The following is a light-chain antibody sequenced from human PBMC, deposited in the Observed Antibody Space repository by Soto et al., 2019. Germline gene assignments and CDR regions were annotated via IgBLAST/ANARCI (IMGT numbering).Light chain of an antibody. J-gene: IGKJ1*01. CDR3: LQYDNVPWT. Sequence: DIQMTQSPSSLSASVGDRVTITCQASQDITIYLNWYQQKPGKAPKIMVSDASNLETGVPSRFSGSGSGTHFAFTISSLKPEDIDTYYCLQYDNVPWTFGEGTKVDIK. CDR2: DAS. V-gene: IGKV1-33*01. CDR1: QDITIY.